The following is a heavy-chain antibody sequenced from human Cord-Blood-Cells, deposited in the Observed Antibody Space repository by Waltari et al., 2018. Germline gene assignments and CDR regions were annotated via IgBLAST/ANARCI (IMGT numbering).Heavy chain of an antibody. J-gene: IGHJ4*02. D-gene: IGHD1-7*01. CDR2: INHSGST. CDR1: GGSFSGYY. CDR3: ARGGWNYDFDY. Sequence: QVQLQQWGAGLLKPSETLSLTCAVYGGSFSGYYWSWIRQPPGKGLEWIGEINHSGSTNYNPSLKSRVTISVDTSKNQFSLKLSSVTAADTAVDYCARGGWNYDFDYWGQGTLVTVSS. V-gene: IGHV4-34*01.